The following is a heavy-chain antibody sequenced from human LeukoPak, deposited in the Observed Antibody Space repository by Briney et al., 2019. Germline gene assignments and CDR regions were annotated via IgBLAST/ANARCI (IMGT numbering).Heavy chain of an antibody. Sequence: PGGSLRLSCAASGFTFDDYAMHWVRQAPGKGLEWVGRIRSKANSYATAYAASVKGRFTISRDDSKNTAYLQMNSLKIEDTAVYYCTRPYSSGYYWGQGTLVTVSS. V-gene: IGHV3-73*01. CDR3: TRPYSSGYY. CDR2: IRSKANSYAT. CDR1: GFTFDDYA. J-gene: IGHJ4*02. D-gene: IGHD6-19*01.